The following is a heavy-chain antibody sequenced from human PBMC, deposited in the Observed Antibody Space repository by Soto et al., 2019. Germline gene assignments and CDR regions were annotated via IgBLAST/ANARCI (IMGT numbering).Heavy chain of an antibody. CDR1: GGSISTVDYW. CDR3: ARGPSGDKVDS. Sequence: QVQLQESGPGLVKPSQTLSLTCTVSGGSISTVDYWWSWIRQSPDMGLEWIGHIYDGGRTYNNPSLESRVTMSVDTSKSQFSLTLSSVSAADTAVYYCARGPSGDKVDSWGQGTLVTVSS. CDR2: IYDGGRT. D-gene: IGHD7-27*01. J-gene: IGHJ4*02. V-gene: IGHV4-30-4*01.